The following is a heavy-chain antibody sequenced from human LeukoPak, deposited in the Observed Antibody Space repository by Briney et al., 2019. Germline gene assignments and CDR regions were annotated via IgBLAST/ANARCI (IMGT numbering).Heavy chain of an antibody. J-gene: IGHJ5*02. CDR1: GASISSSSFY. CDR3: ARDRYSGTYYP. Sequence: SETLSLTCTVSGASISSSSFYWGWIRQPPGKGLEWIGSIYYSGSTYYNPSLKSRVTISVDTSKNQFSLKLSSVTAADTAVYYSARDRYSGTYYPWGQGTLVTVSS. CDR2: IYYSGST. D-gene: IGHD1-26*01. V-gene: IGHV4-39*07.